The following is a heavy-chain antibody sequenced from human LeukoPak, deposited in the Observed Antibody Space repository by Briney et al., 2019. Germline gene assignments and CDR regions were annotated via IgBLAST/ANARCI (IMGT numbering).Heavy chain of an antibody. CDR1: GFTFSDYY. D-gene: IGHD5-18*01. CDR3: PRQGYGLDSPDY. Sequence: GGSLRLSCAASGFTFSDYYMSWIRQAPGKGLEWVSYISSSGSTIYYADSVKGRFTISRDNAKNSLYLQMNSPRAEDTALYYCPRQGYGLDSPDYWGQGTLVTVSS. V-gene: IGHV3-11*01. J-gene: IGHJ4*02. CDR2: ISSSGSTI.